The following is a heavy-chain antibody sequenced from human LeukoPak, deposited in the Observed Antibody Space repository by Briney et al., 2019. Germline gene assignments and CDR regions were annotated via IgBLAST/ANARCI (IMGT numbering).Heavy chain of an antibody. V-gene: IGHV5-51*01. CDR2: IYPGDSDT. J-gene: IGHJ5*02. D-gene: IGHD3-10*01. Sequence: GESLKISCKVSGYSFTSYCIGWVRQMPGKGLEWMGIIYPGDSDTRYSPSFQGQVTISADKSISTAYLQWSSLKASDTAMYYCARGSGSYYDWFDPWGQGTLVTVSS. CDR3: ARGSGSYYDWFDP. CDR1: GYSFTSYC.